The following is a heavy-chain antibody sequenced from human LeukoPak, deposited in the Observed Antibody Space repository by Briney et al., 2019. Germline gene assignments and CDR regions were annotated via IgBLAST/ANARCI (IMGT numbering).Heavy chain of an antibody. Sequence: SVKVSCKASGGTFSSYAISWVRQAPGQGREWMGRIIPILGIANYAQKFQGRVTITTDKSTSTAYMELSSLRSEDTAVYYCARPSWGHDYGDYFGAFDIWGQGTMVTVSS. CDR1: GGTFSSYA. CDR2: IIPILGIA. D-gene: IGHD4-17*01. CDR3: ARPSWGHDYGDYFGAFDI. V-gene: IGHV1-69*04. J-gene: IGHJ3*02.